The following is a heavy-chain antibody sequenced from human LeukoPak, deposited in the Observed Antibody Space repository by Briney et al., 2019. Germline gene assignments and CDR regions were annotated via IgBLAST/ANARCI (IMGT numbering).Heavy chain of an antibody. D-gene: IGHD3-10*01. Sequence: ASVKVSCKASGYTFTGYYMHWVRQAPGQGLEWMGWINPNSGGTNYAQKFQGRVTMTRDTSISTAYMELSRLKSDDTAVYYCSRDSSHYCSGSYYNTYYFDYWGQGTLVTVSS. CDR3: SRDSSHYCSGSYYNTYYFDY. J-gene: IGHJ4*02. CDR2: INPNSGGT. CDR1: GYTFTGYY. V-gene: IGHV1-2*02.